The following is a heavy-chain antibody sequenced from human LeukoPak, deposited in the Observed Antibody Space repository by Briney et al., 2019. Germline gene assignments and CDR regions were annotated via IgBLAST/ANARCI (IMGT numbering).Heavy chain of an antibody. CDR1: GYTFTSYY. D-gene: IGHD5-12*01. J-gene: IGHJ4*02. CDR2: INPSGGST. Sequence: ASVKVSCKASGYTFTSYYMHWVRQAPGQGLEWMGIINPSGGSTSYAQKFQGRVTMTRDTSTSTVYMELSGLRSEDTAVYYCARDTRRGYSGDDMEYWGQGTLVTVSS. CDR3: ARDTRRGYSGDDMEY. V-gene: IGHV1-46*01.